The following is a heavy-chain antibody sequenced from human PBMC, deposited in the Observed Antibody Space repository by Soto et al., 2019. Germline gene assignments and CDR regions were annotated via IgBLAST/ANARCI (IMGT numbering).Heavy chain of an antibody. J-gene: IGHJ6*02. D-gene: IGHD3-22*01. CDR2: IIPILGIA. V-gene: IGHV1-69*04. Sequence: SVKVSCKASGGTFSSYTISWVRQAPGQGLEWMGRIIPILGIANYAQEFQGRVTITADKSTSTAYMELSSLRSEDTAVYYCARDFDSTVPYGMDVWGQGTTVTV. CDR1: GGTFSSYT. CDR3: ARDFDSTVPYGMDV.